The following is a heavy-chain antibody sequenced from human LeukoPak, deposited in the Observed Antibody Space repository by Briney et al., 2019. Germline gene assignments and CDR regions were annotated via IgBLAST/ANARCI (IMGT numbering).Heavy chain of an antibody. CDR1: GFTFSGSA. J-gene: IGHJ4*02. CDR3: TGGTTVTTLDY. D-gene: IGHD4-17*01. Sequence: GGSLRLSCVASGFTFSGSAMHWVRQASGKGLEWVARIRSKAGSYATEYAASVKGRFTISREDSKNTAYLQMNSLKTEDTAVYYCTGGTTVTTLDYWGQGTLVTVSS. CDR2: IRSKAGSYAT. V-gene: IGHV3-73*01.